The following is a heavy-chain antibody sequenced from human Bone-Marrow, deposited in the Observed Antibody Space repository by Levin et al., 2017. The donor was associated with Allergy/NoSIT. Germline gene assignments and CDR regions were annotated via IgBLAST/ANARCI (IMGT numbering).Heavy chain of an antibody. Sequence: PGGSLRLSCAASGFTFSSYGMHWVRQAPGKGLEWVAVIWYDGSNKYYADSVKGRFTISRDNSKNTLYLQMNSLRAEDTAVYYCARERGSYYFGVPRYYFDYWGQGTLVTVSS. V-gene: IGHV3-33*01. CDR1: GFTFSSYG. CDR3: ARERGSYYFGVPRYYFDY. CDR2: IWYDGSNK. J-gene: IGHJ4*02. D-gene: IGHD1-26*01.